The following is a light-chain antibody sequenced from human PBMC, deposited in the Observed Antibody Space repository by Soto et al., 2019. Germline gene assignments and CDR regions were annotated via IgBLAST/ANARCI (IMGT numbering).Light chain of an antibody. CDR3: HQYSNWPPWT. CDR2: RAS. V-gene: IGKV3-15*01. CDR1: QSLNDN. Sequence: EIVMKQSPASLSVSPGERATLSCRASQSLNDNLAWYQQKPGQAPRLLIYRASTRATGVPARFSASGSGTEFTLTISSLQSGDSAVYYCHQYSNWPPWTFGPGTKVEIK. J-gene: IGKJ1*01.